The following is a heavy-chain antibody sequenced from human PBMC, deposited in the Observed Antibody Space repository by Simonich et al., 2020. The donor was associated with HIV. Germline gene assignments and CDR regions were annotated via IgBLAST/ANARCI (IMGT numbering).Heavy chain of an antibody. V-gene: IGHV4-34*01. CDR3: ARGRSPTVNTFDI. D-gene: IGHD4-17*01. Sequence: QVQLQQWGAGLLKPSETLSLTCAVYGESFIGYYWTWVRHPPEKGLEWIGEINHRGSHKYSPSLKSRVTISVDTSKNQFSLNLNSVTAADTAVYYCARGRSPTVNTFDIWGLGTMVTVSS. CDR1: GESFIGYY. J-gene: IGHJ3*02. CDR2: INHRGSH.